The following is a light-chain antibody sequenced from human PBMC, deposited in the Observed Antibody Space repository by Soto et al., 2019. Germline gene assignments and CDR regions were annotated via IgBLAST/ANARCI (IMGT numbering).Light chain of an antibody. CDR3: QQYNTRGT. J-gene: IGKJ1*01. CDR2: GAS. Sequence: EIVMTQSPATLSVSPGETATLSCRARQSVSTNLAWYQQKPGQAPRLLIYGASTRAAGIPARFSGSGSGTEFTLTISSLQSEDFAVYFCQQYNTRGTFGPGTKFEIK. V-gene: IGKV3-15*01. CDR1: QSVSTN.